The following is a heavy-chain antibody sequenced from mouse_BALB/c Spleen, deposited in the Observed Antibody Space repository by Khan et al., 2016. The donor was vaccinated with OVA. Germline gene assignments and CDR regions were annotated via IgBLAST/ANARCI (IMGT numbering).Heavy chain of an antibody. CDR1: GITFSAYG. Sequence: EVELVESGGDLVKPGGSLRLSCAASGITFSAYGMAWVRQAPDKRLEWVATINSDGGYTYYPDTVKGRFTISRNNAENTLSLQMSSLKSEDTAIYYCASHLTGSFAYWGQGTLVTVSA. CDR3: ASHLTGSFAY. CDR2: INSDGGYT. D-gene: IGHD4-1*01. V-gene: IGHV5-6*01. J-gene: IGHJ3*01.